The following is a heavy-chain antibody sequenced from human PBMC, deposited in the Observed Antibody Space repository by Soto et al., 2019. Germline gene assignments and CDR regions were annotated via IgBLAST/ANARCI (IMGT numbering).Heavy chain of an antibody. CDR1: GYSFTSYS. D-gene: IGHD1-7*01. CDR3: ARHGITGTTHYYYGMDV. Sequence: GESLKISCKGSGYSFTSYSIGWVRQMPGKGLEWMGIIYPGDSDTRSSPSFQGQVTISADKSISTAYLQWSSLNASDTAMYYCARHGITGTTHYYYGMDVWGQGTTVTVSS. CDR2: IYPGDSDT. V-gene: IGHV5-51*01. J-gene: IGHJ6*02.